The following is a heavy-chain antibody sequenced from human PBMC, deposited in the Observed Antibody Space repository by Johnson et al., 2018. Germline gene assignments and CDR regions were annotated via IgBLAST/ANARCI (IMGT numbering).Heavy chain of an antibody. J-gene: IGHJ3*02. D-gene: IGHD1-26*01. Sequence: VQLVESGGALVQPGGSLRLSCATSGFTFSSYDMHWVRQVTGKGLEWVSGIGIAGGTHYQDSVKGRFTISRENAKNSLHLQMNSLRAGDAAVYYCAGIIGYRGSHQDVGGAFEIWGQGTMVTVSS. CDR2: IGIAGGT. V-gene: IGHV3-13*01. CDR3: AGIIGYRGSHQDVGGAFEI. CDR1: GFTFSSYD.